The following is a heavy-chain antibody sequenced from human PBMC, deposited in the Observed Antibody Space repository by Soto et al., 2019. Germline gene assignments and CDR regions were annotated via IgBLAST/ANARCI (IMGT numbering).Heavy chain of an antibody. D-gene: IGHD2-21*01. J-gene: IGHJ6*03. CDR1: GGSLSDYF. CDR3: GRGGISHWAYFYYMDV. Sequence: SETLSLTCVFSGGSLSDYFWSWIRQPPGMALEWIGEINHLGSINYNPSLKSRVTMSVDTSKNQFSLTLNSVTAADTATYYCGRGGISHWAYFYYMDVWDRGTTVTVSS. V-gene: IGHV4-34*01. CDR2: INHLGSI.